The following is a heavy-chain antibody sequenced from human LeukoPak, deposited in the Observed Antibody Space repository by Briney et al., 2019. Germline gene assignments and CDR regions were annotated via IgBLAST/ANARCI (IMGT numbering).Heavy chain of an antibody. D-gene: IGHD6-19*01. CDR2: IYTSGST. J-gene: IGHJ5*02. V-gene: IGHV4-4*07. Sequence: SETLCLTCTVSGGSISSYYWSWIRQPAGKGLEWIGRIYTSGSTNYNPSLKSRVTMSVDTSKNQFSLKLSSVTAADTAVYYCARDRGRGLSSGWYANWFDPWGQGTLVTVSS. CDR1: GGSISSYY. CDR3: ARDRGRGLSSGWYANWFDP.